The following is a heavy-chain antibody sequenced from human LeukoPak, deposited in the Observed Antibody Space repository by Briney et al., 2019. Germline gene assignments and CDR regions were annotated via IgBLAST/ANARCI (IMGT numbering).Heavy chain of an antibody. Sequence: GESLKISCKGSGYSFTSNWIGWVRQMPGKGLGWMGIIYPGDSDTRYSPSFQGQVTISADKPISTAYLQWSSLKASDTAMYYCARQHERGGAAAGPWGQGTLVTVSS. J-gene: IGHJ5*02. CDR3: ARQHERGGAAAGP. V-gene: IGHV5-51*01. D-gene: IGHD6-13*01. CDR2: IYPGDSDT. CDR1: GYSFTSNW.